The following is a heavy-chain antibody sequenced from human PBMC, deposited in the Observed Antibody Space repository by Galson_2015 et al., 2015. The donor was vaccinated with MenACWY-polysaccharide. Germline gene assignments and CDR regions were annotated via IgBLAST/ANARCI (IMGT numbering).Heavy chain of an antibody. J-gene: IGHJ4*02. Sequence: SLRLSCAASGFTFSSYAMSWVRQAPGKGLEWVSSISGSGSYIYYADSVKGRFTISRDNAKNSLYLQMNSLRAEDTAVYYCAREDSGGYYQLDYWGQGTLVTVSS. V-gene: IGHV3-21*01. CDR2: ISGSGSYI. CDR1: GFTFSSYA. CDR3: AREDSGGYYQLDY. D-gene: IGHD3-22*01.